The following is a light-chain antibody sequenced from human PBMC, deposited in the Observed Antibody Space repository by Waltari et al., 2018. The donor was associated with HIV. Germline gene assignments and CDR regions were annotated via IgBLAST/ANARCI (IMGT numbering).Light chain of an antibody. V-gene: IGKV1-9*01. CDR2: AAS. CDR3: QHLNSYPLT. CDR1: QGISSY. J-gene: IGKJ3*01. Sequence: DIQLTQSPSFLSASIGNRDTITCRASQGISSYLAWYQQKPGKAPKLLIYAASTLQSGVPSRFSGSGSGTEFTLTISSLQPEDFATYYCQHLNSYPLTFGPGTKVDIK.